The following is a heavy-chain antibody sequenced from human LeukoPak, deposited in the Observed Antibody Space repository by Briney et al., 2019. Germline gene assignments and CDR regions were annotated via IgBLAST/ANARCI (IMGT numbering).Heavy chain of an antibody. CDR1: GGSFSGYY. Sequence: SETLSLTCAVYGGSFSGYYWSWIRQPPGKGLEWIGEINHSGSTNYNPSLKSRVTISVDTSKNQFSLKLSSVTAADPAVYYCARLIIRRNYYNSSCYLLIYYYYYMDVWGKGTTVTISS. V-gene: IGHV4-34*01. CDR3: ARLIIRRNYYNSSCYLLIYYYYYMDV. CDR2: INHSGST. D-gene: IGHD3-22*01. J-gene: IGHJ6*03.